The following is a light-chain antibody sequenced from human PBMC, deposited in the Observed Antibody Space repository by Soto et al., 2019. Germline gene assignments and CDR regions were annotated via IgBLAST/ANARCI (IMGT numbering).Light chain of an antibody. J-gene: IGKJ4*01. CDR3: QQYGDSPLT. Sequence: EIVLTQSPGTLSLSPGERATLSCRASQSVSSSTSLAWYQQKTGQAPRLLIYGASSRAVGVPDRFSGSGSGTDFTLTISRLEPEYFAVYYCQQYGDSPLTFGGGTKVE. CDR1: QSVSSSTS. CDR2: GAS. V-gene: IGKV3-20*01.